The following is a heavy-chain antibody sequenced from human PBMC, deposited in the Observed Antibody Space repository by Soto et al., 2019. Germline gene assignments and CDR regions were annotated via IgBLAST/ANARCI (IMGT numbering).Heavy chain of an antibody. Sequence: PGGSLRLSCAASGFTFSSYDMHWVRQATGKGLEWVSAIGTAGDTYYPGSVKGRFTISRENAKNSLYLQMNSLRAGDTAVYYCARARYDFAPRYYYYYMDVWGKGTTVTGTS. V-gene: IGHV3-13*01. CDR2: IGTAGDT. CDR1: GFTFSSYD. D-gene: IGHD3-3*01. CDR3: ARARYDFAPRYYYYYMDV. J-gene: IGHJ6*03.